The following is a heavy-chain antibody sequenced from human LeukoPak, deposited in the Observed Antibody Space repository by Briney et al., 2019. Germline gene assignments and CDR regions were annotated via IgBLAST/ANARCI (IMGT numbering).Heavy chain of an antibody. V-gene: IGHV3-23*01. CDR1: EFIFSSHA. Sequence: GGSLRLSCVASEFIFSSHAMNWVRQAPGKGLEWVSSISGGGESTYYADSVKGRFTVSRDNSKNTLYLQINSPRGEDTAVYYCAKGKYSSGGVPDYWGQGTLVTVSS. CDR3: AKGKYSSGGVPDY. J-gene: IGHJ4*02. CDR2: ISGGGEST. D-gene: IGHD6-19*01.